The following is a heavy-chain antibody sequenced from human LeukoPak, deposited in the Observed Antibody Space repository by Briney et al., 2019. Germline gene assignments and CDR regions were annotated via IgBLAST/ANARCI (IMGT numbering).Heavy chain of an antibody. J-gene: IGHJ1*01. CDR1: GGSFSGYY. D-gene: IGHD6-13*01. CDR2: INHSGST. Sequence: SETLSLTCAVYGGSFSGYYWSWIRQPPGKGLEWIGEINHSGSTNYNPSLKSRVTISVDTSKNQFSLKLSSVTAADTAVYYCARIGYSSSFAKIFQHWSQGTLVTVSS. V-gene: IGHV4-34*01. CDR3: ARIGYSSSFAKIFQH.